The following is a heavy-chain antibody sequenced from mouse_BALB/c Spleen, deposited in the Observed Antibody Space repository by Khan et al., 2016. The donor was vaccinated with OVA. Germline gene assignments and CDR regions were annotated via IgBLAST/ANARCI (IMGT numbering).Heavy chain of an antibody. J-gene: IGHJ4*01. CDR2: IWSDGST. V-gene: IGHV2-6-1*01. CDR3: ARQPYYHYDAVDY. CDR1: GFSITSYY. Sequence: QVQLQQSGPGLVAPSQTLSITCTISGFSITSYYIHWVRQPPGKGLEWLVVIWSDGSTTYYYTPHSRLSIIKENTSSQVFLNMNSVQTDDTTMDYCARQPYYHYDAVDYWGQGTTVTVSS. D-gene: IGHD2-10*01.